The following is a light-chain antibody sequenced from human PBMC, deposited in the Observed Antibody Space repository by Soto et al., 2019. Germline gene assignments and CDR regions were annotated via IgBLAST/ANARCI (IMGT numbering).Light chain of an antibody. CDR3: QEYDNLYT. J-gene: IGKJ2*01. CDR2: DAY. Sequence: DIQMTQSPSSLSASVGDRVTITCQASQDIRKYLNWYQQKPGKAPELLIYDAYNLQTGVPSRFSGSGSGTEFSFTITSLQPEDIATYYCQEYDNLYTFGQGTKLEIK. V-gene: IGKV1-33*01. CDR1: QDIRKY.